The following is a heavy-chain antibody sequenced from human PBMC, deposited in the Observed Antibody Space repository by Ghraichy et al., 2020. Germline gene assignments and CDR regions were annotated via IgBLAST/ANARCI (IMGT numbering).Heavy chain of an antibody. CDR3: VRDHSWAFDY. D-gene: IGHD1-26*01. Sequence: GSLRLSCAASGFTFSSFSMNWVLQAPGKGLEWISYITGSTIYYADSVKGRFTISRDNAKNSLYLQMNGLRDEDTAVYYCVRDHSWAFDYWGQGTLVTVSS. CDR1: GFTFSSFS. CDR2: ITGSTI. V-gene: IGHV3-48*02. J-gene: IGHJ4*02.